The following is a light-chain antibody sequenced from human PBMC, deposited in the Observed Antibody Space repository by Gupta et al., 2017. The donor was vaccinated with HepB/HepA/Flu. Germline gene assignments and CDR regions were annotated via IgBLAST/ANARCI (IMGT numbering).Light chain of an antibody. Sequence: DIQMTQSPSSLSASVGDRVTITCRASQNINKYVNWYQQKPGKAPKFLIYAASTMQSGVPSRFSGSGSGTDFTLTISSLQPEAFATYYCQQSYSTPLTFGGGTKVEIK. CDR1: QNINKY. J-gene: IGKJ4*01. CDR3: QQSYSTPLT. V-gene: IGKV1-39*01. CDR2: AAS.